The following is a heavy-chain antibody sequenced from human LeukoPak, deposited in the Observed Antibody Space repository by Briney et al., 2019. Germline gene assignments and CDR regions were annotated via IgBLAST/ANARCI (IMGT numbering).Heavy chain of an antibody. V-gene: IGHV3-21*04. J-gene: IGHJ3*02. CDR3: ARDCSSSAFDI. D-gene: IGHD2-15*01. CDR2: IGSTSRYI. CDR1: GFTFNIYT. Sequence: PGGSLRLSCAASGFTFNIYTMTWVRQAPGKGLEWVSSIGSTSRYIYYADSVKGRFTISRDNDNNSVYLQMNSPRAEDTAVYFCARDCSSSAFDIWGHGTMVTVSS.